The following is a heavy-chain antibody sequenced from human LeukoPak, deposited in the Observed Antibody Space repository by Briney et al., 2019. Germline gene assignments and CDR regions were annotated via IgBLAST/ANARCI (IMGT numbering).Heavy chain of an antibody. J-gene: IGHJ4*02. CDR1: GGTFSSYA. CDR3: ARMEAVAGFQYYFDY. D-gene: IGHD6-19*01. V-gene: IGHV1-69*13. CDR2: IIPIFGTA. Sequence: GASVTVSCKASGGTFSSYAISWVRQAPGQGLEWMGGIIPIFGTANYAQKFQGRVTITADESTSTAYMELSSLRSEDTAVYYYARMEAVAGFQYYFDYWGQGTLVTVSS.